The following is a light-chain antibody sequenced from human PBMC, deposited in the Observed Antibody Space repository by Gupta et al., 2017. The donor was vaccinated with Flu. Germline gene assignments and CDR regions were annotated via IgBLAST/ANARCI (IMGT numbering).Light chain of an antibody. CDR1: QSLVYSDGNIY. V-gene: IGKV2-30*01. CDR2: HVS. Sequence: DVVMTQSPLSLPVALGQPASISCRSSQSLVYSDGNIYLHWFQQRPGQSPRRLIYHVSHRESGVPDRFSGSGSGTDFTLKISRVEAEDVGVYYCMQGSRWPWAFGQGTKVEI. J-gene: IGKJ1*01. CDR3: MQGSRWPWA.